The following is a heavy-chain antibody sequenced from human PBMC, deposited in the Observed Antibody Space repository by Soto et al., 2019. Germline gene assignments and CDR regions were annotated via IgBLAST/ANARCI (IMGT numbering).Heavy chain of an antibody. J-gene: IGHJ4*02. Sequence: ASVKVSCKASGYTFTSYAMHWVRQAPGQRLEWMGWINAGNGNTKYSQKFQGRVTITRDTSASTAYMELSSLRSEDTAVYYCARGYYDSSGYYRRLFDYWGQGTLVTVSS. CDR1: GYTFTSYA. CDR2: INAGNGNT. D-gene: IGHD3-22*01. V-gene: IGHV1-3*01. CDR3: ARGYYDSSGYYRRLFDY.